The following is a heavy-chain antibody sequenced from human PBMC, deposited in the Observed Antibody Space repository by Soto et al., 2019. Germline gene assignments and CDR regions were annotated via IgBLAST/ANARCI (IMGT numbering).Heavy chain of an antibody. Sequence: SETLSLTCAVYGGSFSGYYWSWIRQPPGKGLEWIGEINHSGSTNYNPSLKSRVTISVDTSKNQFSLKLSSVTAADTAVYYCARIRYYYGSGSYYYYYGMDVWGQGTTVTVSS. CDR1: GGSFSGYY. J-gene: IGHJ6*02. CDR3: ARIRYYYGSGSYYYYYGMDV. D-gene: IGHD3-10*01. V-gene: IGHV4-34*01. CDR2: INHSGST.